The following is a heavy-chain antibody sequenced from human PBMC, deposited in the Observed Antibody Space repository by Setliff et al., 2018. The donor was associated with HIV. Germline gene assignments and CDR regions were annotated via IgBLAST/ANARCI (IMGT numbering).Heavy chain of an antibody. J-gene: IGHJ3*01. CDR2: INAYNGNT. CDR1: GYTFTSYG. CDR3: ARDNEAIGWFGDRPDHILLF. Sequence: ASVKVSCKASGYTFTSYGISWVRQAPGQGLEWMGWINAYNGNTNFAQKLQGRVTMTSDTSTSTAYLELRSLSSDDTAVCYYARDNEAIGWFGDRPDHILLFWGQGTMVTVSS. D-gene: IGHD3-10*01. V-gene: IGHV1-18*01.